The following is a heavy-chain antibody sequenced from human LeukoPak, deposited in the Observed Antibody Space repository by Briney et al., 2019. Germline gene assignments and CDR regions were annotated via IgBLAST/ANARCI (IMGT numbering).Heavy chain of an antibody. CDR3: AKAAAATRYFDY. Sequence: GGSLRLSCAASGFTFDDYAMHWVRQAPGKGLEWVSGISWNSGSIGYADSVKGRFTISRDNAKNSLYLQMNSLRAEDTALYYCAKAAAATRYFDYWGQGTLVTVSS. CDR2: ISWNSGSI. J-gene: IGHJ4*02. D-gene: IGHD6-13*01. CDR1: GFTFDDYA. V-gene: IGHV3-9*01.